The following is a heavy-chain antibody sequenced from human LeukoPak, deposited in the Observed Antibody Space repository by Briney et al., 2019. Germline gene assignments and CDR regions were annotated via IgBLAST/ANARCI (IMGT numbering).Heavy chain of an antibody. Sequence: SETLSLTCAVSSDSITSYYWRWIRQPPGRGLEWVGYIYYTGSTNYNPSLKSRVTISQDTSKNQFSLKLNSVTAADTAVYYCARQGNYYGSGTYYSAWGQGTLVTVST. CDR1: SDSITSYY. D-gene: IGHD3-10*01. V-gene: IGHV4-59*08. CDR3: ARQGNYYGSGTYYSA. J-gene: IGHJ4*02. CDR2: IYYTGST.